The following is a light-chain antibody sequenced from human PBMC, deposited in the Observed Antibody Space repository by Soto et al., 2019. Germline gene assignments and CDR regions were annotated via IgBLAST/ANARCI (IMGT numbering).Light chain of an antibody. CDR3: QQYNILST. J-gene: IGKJ1*01. V-gene: IGKV1-5*01. CDR2: DAS. Sequence: DIPMTQSPSTLSASVGDRVTITCRASQSIRYWLAWYQHKPGRAPKLLIYDASTLESGVPTRFSGSGSGTEFTLTISSLHPDDFATYYCQQYNILSTFGQATKVEI. CDR1: QSIRYW.